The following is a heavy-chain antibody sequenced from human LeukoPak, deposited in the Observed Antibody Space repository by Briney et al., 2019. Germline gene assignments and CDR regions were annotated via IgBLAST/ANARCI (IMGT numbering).Heavy chain of an antibody. CDR1: GFTFSSYS. J-gene: IGHJ4*02. V-gene: IGHV3-48*04. CDR2: ISSSSSTI. Sequence: PGGSLRLSCAASGFTFSSYSMNWVRQAPGKGLEWVSYISSSSSTIYYAVSVKGRFTISRDNAKNSLYLQMNSLRAEDTAVYYCAREGKRGGINYYDSSGHGDYWGQGTLVTVSS. D-gene: IGHD3-22*01. CDR3: AREGKRGGINYYDSSGHGDY.